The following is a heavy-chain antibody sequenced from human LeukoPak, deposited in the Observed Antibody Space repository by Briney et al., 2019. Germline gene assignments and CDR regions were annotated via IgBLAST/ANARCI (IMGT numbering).Heavy chain of an antibody. V-gene: IGHV4-30-4*08. Sequence: SQTLSLTCTVSGGSISSGDYYWSWIHQPPGKGLEWIGYIYYSGSTYYNPSLKSRVTISVDTSKNQFSLKLSSVTAADTAVYYCARGGYYDSSGYLDYWGQGTLVTVSS. CDR2: IYYSGST. J-gene: IGHJ4*02. D-gene: IGHD3-22*01. CDR1: GGSISSGDYY. CDR3: ARGGYYDSSGYLDY.